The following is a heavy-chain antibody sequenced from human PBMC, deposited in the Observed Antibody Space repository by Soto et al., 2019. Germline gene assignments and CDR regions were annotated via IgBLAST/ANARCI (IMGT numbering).Heavy chain of an antibody. CDR2: ISYDGSNK. Sequence: GGSLRLSCAASGFTFSSYAMHWVRQAPGKGLEWVAVISYDGSNKYYADSVKGRFTISRDNSKNTLYLQMNSLRAEDTAVYYCARDRGSSSPPGSDYYGMDVWGQGTTVTVSS. J-gene: IGHJ6*02. CDR1: GFTFSSYA. V-gene: IGHV3-30-3*01. D-gene: IGHD6-13*01. CDR3: ARDRGSSSPPGSDYYGMDV.